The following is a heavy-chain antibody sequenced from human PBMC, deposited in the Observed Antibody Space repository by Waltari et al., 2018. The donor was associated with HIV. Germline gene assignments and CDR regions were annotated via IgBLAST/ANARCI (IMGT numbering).Heavy chain of an antibody. Sequence: EVQLVESGGALVKPGGSLRLSCEVSGHNFKNAWLSWVRQAPGKGLKWLGHIKSRADGGATDYDASVSGRFTISTDDFNNTLFLQMNNLKVDDTALYYCTTFEMGTTRDYWGQGTLVTVSS. CDR1: GHNFKNAW. D-gene: IGHD1-26*01. V-gene: IGHV3-15*02. CDR2: IKSRADGGAT. J-gene: IGHJ4*02. CDR3: TTFEMGTTRDY.